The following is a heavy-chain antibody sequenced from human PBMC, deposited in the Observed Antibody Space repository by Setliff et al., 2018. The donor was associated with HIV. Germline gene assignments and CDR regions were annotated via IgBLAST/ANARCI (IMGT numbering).Heavy chain of an antibody. CDR1: GGSISSGAYY. CDR2: IYHSGIT. D-gene: IGHD6-13*01. V-gene: IGHV4-31*03. Sequence: PSETLSLTCTVSGGSISSGAYYWTWIRQQPGKGLEWIGYIYHSGITYYNPSLKSRINISVDTSKNQFSLKLNSVTAADTAVYYCARGVAAAGLWGQGTLVTVSS. CDR3: ARGVAAAGL. J-gene: IGHJ4*02.